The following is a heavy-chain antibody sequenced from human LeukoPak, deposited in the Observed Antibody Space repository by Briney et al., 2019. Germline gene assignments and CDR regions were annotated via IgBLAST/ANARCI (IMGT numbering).Heavy chain of an antibody. CDR2: ISYSGST. D-gene: IGHD1-7*01. V-gene: IGHV4-59*01. Sequence: PSETLSLTCTVSRGPISSYYWSWIRQPPGKGLEWIGYISYSGSTNYNPSLKSRVSISVETSKNQFSLKLSSVTAADTAVYYCARGNWNYASFWFDPWGQGTLVTVSS. J-gene: IGHJ5*02. CDR3: ARGNWNYASFWFDP. CDR1: RGPISSYY.